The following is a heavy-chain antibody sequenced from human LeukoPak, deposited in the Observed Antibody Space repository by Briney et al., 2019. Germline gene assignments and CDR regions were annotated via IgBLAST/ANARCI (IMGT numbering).Heavy chain of an antibody. J-gene: IGHJ4*02. Sequence: GSSVKVSCKASGGTFSSYAISWVRQAPGQGLEWMGRIIPILGIANYAQKFQGRVTITADKSTSTAYMELSSLRSEDTAVYYCARARITIFGVNGDYWGQGTLVTVSS. CDR2: IIPILGIA. CDR1: GGTFSSYA. V-gene: IGHV1-69*04. D-gene: IGHD3-3*01. CDR3: ARARITIFGVNGDY.